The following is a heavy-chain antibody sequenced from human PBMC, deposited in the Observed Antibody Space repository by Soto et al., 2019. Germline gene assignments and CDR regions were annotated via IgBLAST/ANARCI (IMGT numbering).Heavy chain of an antibody. V-gene: IGHV3-30*18. D-gene: IGHD1-7*01. CDR3: AKDRVGGTFYTPLAF. Sequence: GCSLRLSCQASGFNFDNYGMHWVRQAPGKGLEWVAVITYDGSFQYYADSVKGRFTISRDNSKNTLSLHLNTLKPEDTAVYHCAKDRVGGTFYTPLAFWGQGTLVTASS. J-gene: IGHJ4*02. CDR1: GFNFDNYG. CDR2: ITYDGSFQ.